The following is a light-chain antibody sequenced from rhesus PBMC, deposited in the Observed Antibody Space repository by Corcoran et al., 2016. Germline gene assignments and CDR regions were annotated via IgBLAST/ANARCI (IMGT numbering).Light chain of an antibody. J-gene: IGKJ1*01. CDR1: QGISNY. V-gene: IGKV1S14*01. CDR3: QRHNSYPRT. CDR2: YAS. Sequence: DIQMTQSPSSLSASVGDTVTITCRASQGISNYFAWYPQKPGKAPKPLIYYASNLESGVPTRFSGSGSGTVCTLTISSLQPEDFATYYCQRHNSYPRTFGQGTKVEIK.